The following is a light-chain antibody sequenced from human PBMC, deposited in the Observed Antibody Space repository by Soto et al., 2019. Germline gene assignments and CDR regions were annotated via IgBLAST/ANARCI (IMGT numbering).Light chain of an antibody. J-gene: IGLJ3*02. CDR1: RSDVGGYNY. Sequence: QSALTQPASVSGSPGQSITISCTGTRSDVGGYNYVSWYQQHPGKAPKLMIYDVSNRPSGVSNRFSGSKSGNTASLTISGLQAEDEADYYCSSYTSSSTRWLFGGGTKLTVL. CDR3: SSYTSSSTRWL. CDR2: DVS. V-gene: IGLV2-14*01.